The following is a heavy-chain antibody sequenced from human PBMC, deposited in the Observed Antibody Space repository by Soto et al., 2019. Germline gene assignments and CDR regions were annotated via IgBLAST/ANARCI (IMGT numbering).Heavy chain of an antibody. V-gene: IGHV4-39*01. CDR3: ATADGFGVVTPFFEY. Sequence: QLQLQESGPGLVKPSETLSLTCTVSGGSISSSSHYWGWIRQSPGKHLEWIGSSYYRGSTHYNPSSKPRVTISVDTSTNKVSLKAYSVTAADTAVYYCATADGFGVVTPFFEYWGQGILVTVSS. CDR2: SYYRGST. J-gene: IGHJ4*02. D-gene: IGHD3-3*01. CDR1: GGSISSSSHY.